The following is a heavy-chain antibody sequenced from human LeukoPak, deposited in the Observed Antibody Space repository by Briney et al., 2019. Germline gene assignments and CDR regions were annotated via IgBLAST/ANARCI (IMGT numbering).Heavy chain of an antibody. CDR3: AKGDYGANSPFDY. CDR1: GFTFSSYG. Sequence: QPGGSLRLSCAASGFTFSSYGMHWVRQAPGKGLEWVAVISYDGSNKYYADSVKGRFTISRDNSKNTLYLQMNSLRAEDTAVYYCAKGDYGANSPFDYWGQGTLVTVSS. V-gene: IGHV3-30*18. CDR2: ISYDGSNK. J-gene: IGHJ4*02. D-gene: IGHD4-23*01.